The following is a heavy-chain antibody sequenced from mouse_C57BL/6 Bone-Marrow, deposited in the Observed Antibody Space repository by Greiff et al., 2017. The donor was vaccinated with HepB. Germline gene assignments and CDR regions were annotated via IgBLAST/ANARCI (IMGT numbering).Heavy chain of an antibody. CDR2: IWRGGST. V-gene: IGHV2-5*01. D-gene: IGHD1-1*01. CDR1: GFSLTSYG. J-gene: IGHJ4*01. CDR3: AKNYYGSSYEGYYAMDY. Sequence: QVQLKESGPGLVQPSQSLSITCTVSGFSLTSYGVHWVRQSPGKGLEWLGVIWRGGSTDYNAAFMSRLSITKDNSKSQVFFKMNSLQADDTAIYYCAKNYYGSSYEGYYAMDYWGQGTSVTVSS.